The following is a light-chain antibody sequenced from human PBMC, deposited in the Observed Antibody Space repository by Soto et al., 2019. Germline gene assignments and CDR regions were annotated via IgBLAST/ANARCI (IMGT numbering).Light chain of an antibody. J-gene: IGKJ5*01. CDR1: QGISSY. CDR2: AAS. CDR3: QQLNSYPPWIT. V-gene: IGKV1-9*01. Sequence: IQLTQSPSSLSASVGDRVTITCRASQGISSYLAWYQQKPGKAPKLLIYAASTLQSGVPSRFSGSGSGTDFTLTISSLQPEDFATYYCQQLNSYPPWITFGQGTRLEIK.